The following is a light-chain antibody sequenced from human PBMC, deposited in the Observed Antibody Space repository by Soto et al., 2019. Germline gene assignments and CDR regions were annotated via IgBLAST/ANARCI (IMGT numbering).Light chain of an antibody. CDR2: WAS. CDR1: QSLLYTSNNKNY. V-gene: IGKV4-1*01. J-gene: IGKJ1*01. Sequence: DFAVTQSPKSLAVTLGGRATINCKSSQSLLYTSNNKNYLAWYQQKPGQPPRLIIYWASTRKSGVPDRFKGSRSGTDFTLTITTLQAEDAAVYYCQQYYTTPRTFGQGTKVEI. CDR3: QQYYTTPRT.